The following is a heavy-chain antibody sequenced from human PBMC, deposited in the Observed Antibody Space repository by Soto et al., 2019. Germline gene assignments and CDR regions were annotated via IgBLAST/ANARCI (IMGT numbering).Heavy chain of an antibody. CDR2: ISHSGAT. D-gene: IGHD1-26*01. V-gene: IGHV4-30-2*01. Sequence: LQLQESGSGLVQPSQTLSLTCALSGGSVTMSSFSWAWVRQPPGRGLQWIGYISHSGATSSDPTLKSRVTRSRDRANNQFSLKLPSVTAADTAVYYCAGLDYYGSWLDPWGQGTLVTVSS. J-gene: IGHJ5*02. CDR1: GGSVTMSSFS. CDR3: AGLDYYGSWLDP.